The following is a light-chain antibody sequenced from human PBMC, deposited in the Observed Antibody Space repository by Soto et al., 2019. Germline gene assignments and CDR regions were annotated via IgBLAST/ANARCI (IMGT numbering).Light chain of an antibody. Sequence: ILFTQSPATLSLSPGERATLSCRASQTIRNNYLAWYQQKPGQAPRLLIFGASTRAAGFPDRFSGSGSGTDFTLTISRLEPEDFAVYYCQQYGSSPRPFGQGSMVAIK. V-gene: IGKV3-20*01. J-gene: IGKJ1*01. CDR3: QQYGSSPRP. CDR2: GAS. CDR1: QTIRNNY.